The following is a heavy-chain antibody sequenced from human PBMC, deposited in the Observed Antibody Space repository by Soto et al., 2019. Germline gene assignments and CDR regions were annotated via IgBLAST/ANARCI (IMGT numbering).Heavy chain of an antibody. CDR3: AKELTASYGGIHY. CDR1: GFTFSSYG. D-gene: IGHD4-17*01. J-gene: IGHJ4*02. CDR2: ISYHGSNE. V-gene: IGHV3-30*18. Sequence: GGSLRLSCAASGFTFSSYGMHWVRQAPGNGLEWVAFISYHGSNEYYADSVKGRFTISRDNSKNTLYLQMNSLRAEDTAVYYCAKELTASYGGIHYWGQGTLVTVSS.